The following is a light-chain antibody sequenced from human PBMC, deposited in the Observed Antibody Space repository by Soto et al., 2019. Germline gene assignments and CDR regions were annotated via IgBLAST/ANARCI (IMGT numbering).Light chain of an antibody. Sequence: EIVMTQSPATLSASPGERATLSCRASQSVSSSYLAWYQQKPGQAPRLLIYGASSRATGIPDRFSGSGSGTDFTLTISRLEPEDFAVYYCQQYGSSGTFGQGTKVDIK. CDR3: QQYGSSGT. J-gene: IGKJ1*01. V-gene: IGKV3-20*01. CDR2: GAS. CDR1: QSVSSSY.